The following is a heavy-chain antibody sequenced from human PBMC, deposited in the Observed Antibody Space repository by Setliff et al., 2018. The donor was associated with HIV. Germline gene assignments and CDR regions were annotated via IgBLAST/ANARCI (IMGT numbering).Heavy chain of an antibody. Sequence: NPSETLSLTCTVSGGSISTYYWSWIRQPPGKGLELIGYIYYTGSTHHNPSLESRVATSVDTSKNQFSLKLSSVTAADTAVYYCARIVRWELVATSTFFYYYMDVWGKGTTVTVSS. D-gene: IGHD1-26*01. V-gene: IGHV4-59*08. CDR1: GGSISTYY. CDR3: ARIVRWELVATSTFFYYYMDV. CDR2: IYYTGST. J-gene: IGHJ6*03.